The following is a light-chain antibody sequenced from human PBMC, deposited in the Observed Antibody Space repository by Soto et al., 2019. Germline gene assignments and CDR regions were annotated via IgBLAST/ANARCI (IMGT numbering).Light chain of an antibody. CDR2: EVS. CDR3: SSYTSSSTPLV. J-gene: IGLJ1*01. V-gene: IGLV2-14*01. Sequence: QSVLTQPASVSGSPGQSITISCPGTSSDVGGYNYVSWYQQHPGKAPKLMIYEVSNRPSGVSNRFSGSKSGNTASLTISGLQAEDEADYYCSSYTSSSTPLVFGTGTKVTVL. CDR1: SSDVGGYNY.